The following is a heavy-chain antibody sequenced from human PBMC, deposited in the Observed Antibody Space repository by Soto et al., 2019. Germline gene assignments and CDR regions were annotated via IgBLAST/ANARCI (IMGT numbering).Heavy chain of an antibody. CDR3: AKNVWVIPIFGGMDV. CDR1: GFTFSSYA. CDR2: ISGSGGST. D-gene: IGHD3-9*01. J-gene: IGHJ6*02. V-gene: IGHV3-23*01. Sequence: EVQLLESGGGLVQPGGSLRLSCAASGFTFSSYAMSWVRQAPGKGLEWVSAISGSGGSTYYADSVKGRFTISRDNSTNSLYLQMNSLRAEDTAVYYCAKNVWVIPIFGGMDVWGQGTTLTVSS.